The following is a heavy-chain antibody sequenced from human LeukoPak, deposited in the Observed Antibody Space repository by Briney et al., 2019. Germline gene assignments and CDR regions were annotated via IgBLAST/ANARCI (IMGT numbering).Heavy chain of an antibody. J-gene: IGHJ6*03. Sequence: GGSLRLSCAASGFTFNRNAISWVRQAPGKGLEWVSTIVGDSSKTYYAASVRGRFTISRDNSNYVLFLHMNSLRAEDTAIYYCAKQPYNYYYLDVWGKGTTVTISS. CDR1: GFTFNRNA. CDR3: AKQPYNYYYLDV. D-gene: IGHD1-14*01. V-gene: IGHV3-23*01. CDR2: IVGDSSKT.